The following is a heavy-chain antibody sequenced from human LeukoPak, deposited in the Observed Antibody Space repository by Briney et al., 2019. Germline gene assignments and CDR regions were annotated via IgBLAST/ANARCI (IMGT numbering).Heavy chain of an antibody. CDR3: TNSQDRREGYNHYY. D-gene: IGHD5-24*01. Sequence: SGGSLRLSCTASGFTFGDYAMSWFRQAPGKGLEWVSVIRSKAYGGTPEYAASVKGRFTMSRDDSKNIAYLQMNSLKTEDTAIYYCTNSQDRREGYNHYYWAQGTLVTVSS. J-gene: IGHJ4*02. V-gene: IGHV3-49*03. CDR2: IRSKAYGGTP. CDR1: GFTFGDYA.